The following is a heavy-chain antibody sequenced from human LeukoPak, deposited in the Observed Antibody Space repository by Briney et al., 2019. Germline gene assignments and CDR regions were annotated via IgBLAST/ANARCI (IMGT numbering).Heavy chain of an antibody. J-gene: IGHJ6*03. CDR3: AKEINQLWPYLDV. D-gene: IGHD3-16*01. Sequence: PGGSLRLSCAASGFTVSSNYMAWVRQAPGKGLEWVSLLTWDGGSTFYADSVRGRFTISRDNSKNSLYLQMNSLRTEDTALYYCAKEINQLWPYLDVWGKGTTVTVSS. CDR1: GFTVSSNY. V-gene: IGHV3-43*01. CDR2: LTWDGGST.